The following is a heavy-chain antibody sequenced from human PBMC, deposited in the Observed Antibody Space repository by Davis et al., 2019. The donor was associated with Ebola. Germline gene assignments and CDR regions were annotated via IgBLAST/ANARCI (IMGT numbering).Heavy chain of an antibody. Sequence: MPSETLSLTCTVSGGSISSYYWSWIRRPPGKGLEWIGYIYYSGSTNYNPSLKSRVTMSVDTSKKQFSLWLTSVTAADTAIYYCARRYIDPAKEDWFDPWGQGILVTVSS. D-gene: IGHD3-9*01. CDR1: GGSISSYY. V-gene: IGHV4-59*08. CDR3: ARRYIDPAKEDWFDP. J-gene: IGHJ5*02. CDR2: IYYSGST.